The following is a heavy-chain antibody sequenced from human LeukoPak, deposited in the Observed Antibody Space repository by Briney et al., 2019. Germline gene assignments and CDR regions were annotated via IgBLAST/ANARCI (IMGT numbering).Heavy chain of an antibody. CDR2: ISGSGGST. CDR1: GFTFSSYA. Sequence: GGSLRLPCAASGFTFSSYAMSWVRQAPGKGLEWVSAISGSGGSTYYADSVKGRFTISRDNSKNTLYLQMNSLRAEDTAVYYCAKVGYSSGWCFFDYWGQGTLVTVSS. V-gene: IGHV3-23*01. J-gene: IGHJ4*02. D-gene: IGHD6-19*01. CDR3: AKVGYSSGWCFFDY.